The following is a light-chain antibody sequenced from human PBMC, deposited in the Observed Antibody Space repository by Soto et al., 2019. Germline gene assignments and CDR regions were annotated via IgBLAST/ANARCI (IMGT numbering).Light chain of an antibody. CDR1: NIGSKS. V-gene: IGLV3-21*04. J-gene: IGLJ2*01. Sequence: SYELTQPPSVSVAPGKTARITCGGNNIGSKSVHWYQQKPGQAPVLVIYYDSDRPSGIPERFSGSNSGNTATLTISRVEAEDEADYYCQVWDSSSALVVFGGGTKLTVL. CDR3: QVWDSSSALVV. CDR2: YDS.